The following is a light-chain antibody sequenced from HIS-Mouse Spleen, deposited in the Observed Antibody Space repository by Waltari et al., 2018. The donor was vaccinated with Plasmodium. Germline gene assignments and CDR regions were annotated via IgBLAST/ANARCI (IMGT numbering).Light chain of an antibody. CDR3: QQYGSSPLT. CDR2: GAS. V-gene: IGKV3-20*01. J-gene: IGKJ4*01. CDR1: QSVSSSY. Sequence: EIVLTQSPGTLSLSPGERATLPCRARQSVSSSYLAWYQQKPGQAPRLLIDGASSRATGIPDRFSGSGSGTDVTLTISRLEPEDFAVYYCQQYGSSPLTFGGGTKVEIK.